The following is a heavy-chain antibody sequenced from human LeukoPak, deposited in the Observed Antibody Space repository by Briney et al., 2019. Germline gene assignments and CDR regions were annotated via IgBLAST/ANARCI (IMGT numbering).Heavy chain of an antibody. CDR3: ARDNAHASRSPGVR. D-gene: IGHD3-10*01. CDR2: IKKDGSEK. V-gene: IGHV3-7*01. J-gene: IGHJ4*02. Sequence: PGGSLRLSCAGSGVFTFSSYSMSWFRQAPGKGLEWLASIKKDGSEKYYAESVKGRFTISRDNAKNSLFLEMNSLTAGDTAVYYCARDNAHASRSPGVRWGQGTLVTVSS. CDR1: GVFTFSSYS.